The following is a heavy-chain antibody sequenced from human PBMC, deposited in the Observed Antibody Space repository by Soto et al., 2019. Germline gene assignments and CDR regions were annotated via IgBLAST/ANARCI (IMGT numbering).Heavy chain of an antibody. CDR2: IYYSGST. Sequence: PSETLSLTCTVSGGSISSYYWSWIRQPPGKGLEWIGYIYYSGSTNYNPSHKSRVTISVDTSKNQLSLKLSSVTSADTAVYYCARRYGYYFDYWGQGTLVTVSS. CDR1: GGSISSYY. D-gene: IGHD4-17*01. J-gene: IGHJ4*02. CDR3: ARRYGYYFDY. V-gene: IGHV4-59*08.